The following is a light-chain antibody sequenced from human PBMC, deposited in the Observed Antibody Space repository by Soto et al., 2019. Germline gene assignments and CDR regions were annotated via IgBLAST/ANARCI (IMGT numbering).Light chain of an antibody. J-gene: IGKJ5*01. CDR2: GAS. CDR3: QQHNTRCPIT. CDR1: QSISSN. Sequence: EIVMTQSPATLSVSPGERATLSCRASQSISSNVGWYQQRPARSPRILVYGASTRATGVPARWSGSGSGTKYFITTISLESADYLAYYCQQHNTRCPITFGQGTKLEIK. V-gene: IGKV3-15*01.